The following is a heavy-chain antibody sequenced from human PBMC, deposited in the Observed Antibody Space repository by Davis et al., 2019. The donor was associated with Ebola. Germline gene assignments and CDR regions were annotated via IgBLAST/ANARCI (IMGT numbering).Heavy chain of an antibody. CDR2: SRNIDSRYST. CDR3: VTENWYRFES. J-gene: IGHJ4*02. V-gene: IGHV3-72*01. Sequence: GESLKISCAVSGLPLSAYYMDWVRLTPGKGLEWVGLSRNIDSRYSTEYAASVRGRFTISRDDSRKSLYLQMNSLTIEDTAVYYCVTENWYRFESWGQGTLVTVSS. D-gene: IGHD1/OR15-1a*01. CDR1: GLPLSAYY.